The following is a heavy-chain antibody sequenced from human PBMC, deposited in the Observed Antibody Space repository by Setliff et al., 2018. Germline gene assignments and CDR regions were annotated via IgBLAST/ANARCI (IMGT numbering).Heavy chain of an antibody. CDR1: GTTFNSHA. CDR3: ATSPKKVTGSDYYNYYMDV. V-gene: IGHV1-69*06. CDR2: IITAFGSA. J-gene: IGHJ6*03. Sequence: WASVKVSCKTSGTTFNSHAINWVRQAPGQGLEWMGRIITAFGSAISAQKFQDRVSITADRTTYTAYLELTSLTLEDTAVYYCATSPKKVTGSDYYNYYMDVWGKGATVTVSS. D-gene: IGHD3-9*01.